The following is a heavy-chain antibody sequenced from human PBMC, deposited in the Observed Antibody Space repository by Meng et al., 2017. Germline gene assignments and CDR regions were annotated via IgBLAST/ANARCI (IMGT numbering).Heavy chain of an antibody. D-gene: IGHD5-18*01. J-gene: IGHJ3*02. CDR1: GFTFSSYA. CDR3: ARDREIQLWGGAFDI. CDR2: ISGSGGST. V-gene: IGHV3-23*01. Sequence: GESLKISCAASGFTFSSYAMSWVRQAPGKGLEWVSAISGSGGSTYYADSVKGRFTISRDNSKNTLYLQMNSLRAEDTAVYYCARDREIQLWGGAFDIWGQGTMVTVSS.